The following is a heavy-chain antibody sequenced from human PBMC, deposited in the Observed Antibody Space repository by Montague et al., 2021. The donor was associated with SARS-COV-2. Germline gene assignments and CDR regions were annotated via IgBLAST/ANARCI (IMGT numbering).Heavy chain of an antibody. CDR1: GFTIRNYW. CDR3: ARNEL. J-gene: IGHJ4*02. CDR2: IHQDGGAK. V-gene: IGHV3-7*01. Sequence: SLRLSCAASGFTIRNYWMSWVRQAPGKGLEWVANIHQDGGAKDYVDSAKGRFTISRDNAKNRLYLEMNSLRVEDSAIYYCARNELWGQGTLATVSS.